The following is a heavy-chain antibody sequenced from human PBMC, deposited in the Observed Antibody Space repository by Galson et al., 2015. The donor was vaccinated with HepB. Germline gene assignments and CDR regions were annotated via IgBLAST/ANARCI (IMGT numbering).Heavy chain of an antibody. CDR3: ARDGAPYDSSGYWYYFDY. J-gene: IGHJ4*02. CDR1: GFTFSSYA. Sequence: SLRLSCAASGFTFSSYAMHWVRQAPGKGLEWVAVISYDGSNKYYADSVKGRFTISRDNSKNTLYLQMNSLRAEDTAVYYCARDGAPYDSSGYWYYFDYWGQGTLVTVSS. D-gene: IGHD3-22*01. V-gene: IGHV3-30-3*01. CDR2: ISYDGSNK.